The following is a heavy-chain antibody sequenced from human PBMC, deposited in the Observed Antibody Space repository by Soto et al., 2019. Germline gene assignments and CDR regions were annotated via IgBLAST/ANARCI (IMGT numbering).Heavy chain of an antibody. V-gene: IGHV3-43*01. Sequence: PGGSLRLSCAASGFTFDDYTMHWVRQAPGKGLEWVSLISWDGGSTYYADSVKGRFTISRDNSKNSLYLQMNSLRTEDTALYYCAKDIVTMVRGVIRGGSDYYYGMDVWGQGTTVTVSS. J-gene: IGHJ6*02. CDR1: GFTFDDYT. CDR2: ISWDGGST. D-gene: IGHD3-10*01. CDR3: AKDIVTMVRGVIRGGSDYYYGMDV.